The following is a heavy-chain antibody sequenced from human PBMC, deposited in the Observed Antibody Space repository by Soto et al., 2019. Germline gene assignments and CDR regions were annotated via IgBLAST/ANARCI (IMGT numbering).Heavy chain of an antibody. J-gene: IGHJ4*02. V-gene: IGHV3-23*01. CDR1: GFSFGGYA. D-gene: IGHD6-6*01. CDR2: ITGTGVSI. CDR3: AKDSIPYSSSYDLDH. Sequence: EVQLLESGGGLVQPGGSWGLSCLAFGFSFGGYAMSWVRQAQGRGRVWVSSITGTGVSIYYADSVRGRFTISRDNSKNTLYLQMSSLRAEDAARYYCAKDSIPYSSSYDLDHWGRGALVTVSS.